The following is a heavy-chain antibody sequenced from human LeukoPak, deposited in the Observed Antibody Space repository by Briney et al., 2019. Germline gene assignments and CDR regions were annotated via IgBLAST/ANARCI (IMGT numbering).Heavy chain of an antibody. Sequence: PSETLSLTCSVSGGSISTYYWNWIRQPPGEGLEWIGYIYYSGSTNYNPSLKSRVSISVDTSKNQFSLKLSSVTAADTAVYYCARAGMATGWFDPWGQGTLVTVSS. J-gene: IGHJ5*02. CDR2: IYYSGST. CDR3: ARAGMATGWFDP. D-gene: IGHD5-24*01. V-gene: IGHV4-59*01. CDR1: GGSISTYY.